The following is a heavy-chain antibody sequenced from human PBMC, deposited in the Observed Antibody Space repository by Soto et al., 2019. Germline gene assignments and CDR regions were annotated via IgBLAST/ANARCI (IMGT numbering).Heavy chain of an antibody. J-gene: IGHJ3*02. CDR3: AKDPVCSTTSCPALGAFDI. D-gene: IGHD2-2*01. Sequence: GGSLRLSYAASGFTFSSYALSWVRQAPGKGLEWVSAVSGSGGTTKYADSVQGRFTISRDNSKNTLYLQMNSLRAEDTAVYYYAKDPVCSTTSCPALGAFDIWGQGKMVTVSS. CDR2: VSGSGGTT. CDR1: GFTFSSYA. V-gene: IGHV3-23*01.